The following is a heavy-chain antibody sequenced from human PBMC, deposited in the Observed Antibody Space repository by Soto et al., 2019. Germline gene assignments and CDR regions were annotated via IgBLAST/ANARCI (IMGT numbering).Heavy chain of an antibody. CDR1: GFTFSSYA. D-gene: IGHD2-15*01. J-gene: IGHJ4*02. Sequence: EVQLLESGGTLVQPGGSLRLSCAASGFTFSSYAMSWVRQAPGSELECVSIISGGGETTYYANSVKGRFTISRDNSKNTLYLQMSSLRAEDTALYFCAKDLSLNGGNSNGYYDYWGQGTRVTVSS. V-gene: IGHV3-23*01. CDR2: ISGGGETT. CDR3: AKDLSLNGGNSNGYYDY.